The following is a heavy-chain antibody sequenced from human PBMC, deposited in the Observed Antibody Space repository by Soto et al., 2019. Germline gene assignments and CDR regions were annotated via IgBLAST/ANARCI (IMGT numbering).Heavy chain of an antibody. CDR2: ISGSGQRT. CDR1: GFTFNNYA. J-gene: IGHJ4*02. CDR3: AKDSYHGSGSYITPYYFDS. D-gene: IGHD3-10*01. Sequence: EVQLLESGGGLVQPGGSLRLSCAASGFTFNNYAMSWVRQAPGKGLEWVSVISGSGQRTSYADPVKGRFTVSRDNSKNTVDLHMKSLRAEDTAVYYCAKDSYHGSGSYITPYYFDSWGQGTLITVSS. V-gene: IGHV3-23*01.